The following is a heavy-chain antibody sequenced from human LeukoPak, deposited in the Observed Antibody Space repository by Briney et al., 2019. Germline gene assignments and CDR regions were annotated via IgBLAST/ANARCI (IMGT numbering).Heavy chain of an antibody. Sequence: GGSLRLSCAASGFTFSNYAMNWVRQAPGKGLEWVAVISYDGSNKYYADSVKGRFTISRDNSKNTLYLQMNSLRAEDTAVYYCARGEQQLSSWGQGTLVTVSS. J-gene: IGHJ5*02. CDR2: ISYDGSNK. V-gene: IGHV3-30-3*01. CDR1: GFTFSNYA. D-gene: IGHD6-13*01. CDR3: ARGEQQLSS.